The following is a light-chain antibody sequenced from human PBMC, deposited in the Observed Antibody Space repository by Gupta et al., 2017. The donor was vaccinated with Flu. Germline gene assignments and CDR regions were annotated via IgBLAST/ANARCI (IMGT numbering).Light chain of an antibody. CDR2: AAS. Sequence: DIQMTQSPSSLSASVGDRVTITCRASQSISSYLNWYQQKPGKAPKLLIYAASSLQSGVPSRFSGSGSGTDFTLTISSLHPEDFATYYCQQSYSTPWYSFGQGTKLEIK. J-gene: IGKJ2*03. V-gene: IGKV1-39*01. CDR3: QQSYSTPWYS. CDR1: QSISSY.